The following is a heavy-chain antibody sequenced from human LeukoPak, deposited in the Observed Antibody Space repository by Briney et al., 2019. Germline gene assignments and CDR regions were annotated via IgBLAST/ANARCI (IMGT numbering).Heavy chain of an antibody. D-gene: IGHD4-23*01. CDR3: ARGGKATVVTM. Sequence: PSETLSLTCTVSGGSINSYYWSWIQQPAGKGLEWIGRIYSSGSTNYNPSLKSRVSMSVDTSKNQFSLKLTSVTAADTALYYCARGGKATVVTMWGQGILVTVSS. V-gene: IGHV4-4*07. CDR2: IYSSGST. J-gene: IGHJ4*02. CDR1: GGSINSYY.